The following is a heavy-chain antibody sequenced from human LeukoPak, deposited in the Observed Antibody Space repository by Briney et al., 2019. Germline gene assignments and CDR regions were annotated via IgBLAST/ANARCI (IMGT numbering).Heavy chain of an antibody. J-gene: IGHJ4*02. CDR3: ARALGNTYYFDY. Sequence: ASVKVSCKASGYTFTSYDTNWVRQATGQGLEWMGWMNPNSGNTGYAQKFQGRVTMTRNTSISTAYMELSSLRSEDTAVYYCARALGNTYYFDYWGQGTLVTVSS. CDR1: GYTFTSYD. D-gene: IGHD4-23*01. CDR2: MNPNSGNT. V-gene: IGHV1-8*01.